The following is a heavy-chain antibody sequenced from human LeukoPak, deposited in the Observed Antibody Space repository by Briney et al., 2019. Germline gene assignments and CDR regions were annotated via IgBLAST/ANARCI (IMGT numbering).Heavy chain of an antibody. CDR3: ARDRVRLDY. J-gene: IGHJ4*02. Sequence: PGGSLRLSCAGSGFXFISYWIHWVRQAPGKGLVWVARINSDGTTTTYADSVEGRFTFSRDNAMHTLYLQMNSLRAEDTAVYYCARDRVRLDYWGRGTLVTVSS. CDR2: INSDGTTT. CDR1: GFXFISYW. D-gene: IGHD3-10*01. V-gene: IGHV3-74*01.